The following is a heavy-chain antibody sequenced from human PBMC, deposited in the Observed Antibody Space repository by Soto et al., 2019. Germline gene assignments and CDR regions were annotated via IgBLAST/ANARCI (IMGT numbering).Heavy chain of an antibody. Sequence: SETLSLTCAVYVGSFSGYYWTWIRQPPGKGLEWIGEINHSGSTKYNPSLKSRVTISVDTSKNQFSLNLSSVTAADTAVYYCARGQDFWSGYPFDYWGQGTPVTVSS. D-gene: IGHD3-3*01. CDR2: INHSGST. CDR3: ARGQDFWSGYPFDY. V-gene: IGHV4-34*01. J-gene: IGHJ4*02. CDR1: VGSFSGYY.